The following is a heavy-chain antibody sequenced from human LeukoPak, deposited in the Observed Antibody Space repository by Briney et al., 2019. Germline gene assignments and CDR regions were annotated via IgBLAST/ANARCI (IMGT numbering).Heavy chain of an antibody. CDR3: ARDSSLWFGELVDP. CDR1: GFTFSSYG. V-gene: IGHV3-33*01. D-gene: IGHD3-10*01. CDR2: IWYDGSNQ. Sequence: GSLRLSCAASGFTFSSYGMHWVRQAPGKGLEWVAVIWYDGSNQYYGDSVKGRFTISRENSNNTLYLQMNSLRAEDTAVYYCARDSSLWFGELVDPWGQGTLVTVSS. J-gene: IGHJ5*02.